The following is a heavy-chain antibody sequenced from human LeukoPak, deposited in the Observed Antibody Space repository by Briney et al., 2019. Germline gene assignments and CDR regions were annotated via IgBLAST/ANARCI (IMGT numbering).Heavy chain of an antibody. D-gene: IGHD4-17*01. J-gene: IGHJ5*02. CDR1: GFTFSSYS. CDR2: ISSSSSYI. V-gene: IGHV3-21*01. CDR3: ARDMTTVTTFRWFDP. Sequence: GGSLRLSCAASGFTFSSYSMNWVRQAPGKGLEWVSSISSSSSYIYYADSVKGRFTISRDNAKNSLYLQMNSLRAEDTAVYYCARDMTTVTTFRWFDPWGQGTLVTVSS.